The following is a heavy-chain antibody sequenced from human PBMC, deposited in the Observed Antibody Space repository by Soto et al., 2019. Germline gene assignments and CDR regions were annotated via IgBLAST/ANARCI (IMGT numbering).Heavy chain of an antibody. CDR1: GFTFSDYY. V-gene: IGHV3-11*05. Sequence: PGGALRLSCAASGFTFSDYYMSWIRQAPGKKQEWVSYISSSSSYTNYADSVKGRFTISRDNAKNSLYLQMNSLRAEDTAVYYCARELAAAGSNDAFDIWGQGTMVTVSS. J-gene: IGHJ3*02. CDR3: ARELAAAGSNDAFDI. CDR2: ISSSSSYT. D-gene: IGHD6-13*01.